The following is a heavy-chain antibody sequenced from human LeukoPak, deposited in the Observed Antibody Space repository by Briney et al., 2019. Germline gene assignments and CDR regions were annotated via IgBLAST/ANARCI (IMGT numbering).Heavy chain of an antibody. CDR3: ARRSAAGGFYDY. CDR1: GSTFSSYW. CDR2: MNSDGSST. Sequence: GGSLRLSCAASGSTFSSYWMHWVRQAPGKGLVWVSRMNSDGSSTLYADSVKGRFTISRDNAKNTLYLQMNSLRAGDTAVYYCARRSAAGGFYDYWGQGTLVTVSS. V-gene: IGHV3-74*03. J-gene: IGHJ4*02. D-gene: IGHD6-13*01.